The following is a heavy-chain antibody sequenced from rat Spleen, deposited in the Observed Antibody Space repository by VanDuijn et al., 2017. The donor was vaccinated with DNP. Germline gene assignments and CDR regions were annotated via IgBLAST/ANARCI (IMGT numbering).Heavy chain of an antibody. D-gene: IGHD1-3*01. V-gene: IGHV5-29*01. CDR2: LSYNGGTP. J-gene: IGHJ2*01. CDR3: TRGGSYDY. CDR1: GFTFSDYD. Sequence: EVQLVESGGGLVQPGRSLKLSCAASGFTFSDYDMAWVRQAPTKGLEWVATLSYNGGTPYYRDSVKGRFTISRDNAKSTLYLQMDSLRSEDTATYYCTRGGSYDYWGQGVMVTVSS.